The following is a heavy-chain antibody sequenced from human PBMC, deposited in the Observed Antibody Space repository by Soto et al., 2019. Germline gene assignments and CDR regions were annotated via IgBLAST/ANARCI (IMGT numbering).Heavy chain of an antibody. CDR3: VRGHLRVYSYGWWFDP. Sequence: SETLSLTCTVSGGSISSYYWSWIRQPPGKGLEWIGYIYYSGSTNYNPSLKSRVTISVDTSKNQFSLKLSSVTAADTAVYYCVRGHLRVYSYGWWFDPWGQGTLVTVSS. CDR2: IYYSGST. V-gene: IGHV4-59*01. J-gene: IGHJ5*02. CDR1: GGSISSYY. D-gene: IGHD5-18*01.